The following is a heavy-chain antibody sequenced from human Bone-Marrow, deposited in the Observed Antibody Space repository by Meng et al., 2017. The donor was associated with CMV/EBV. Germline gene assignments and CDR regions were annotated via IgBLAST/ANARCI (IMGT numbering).Heavy chain of an antibody. Sequence: ASVKVSCKASGYTFSSYGISWVRQAPGQGLEWMGWISAYNGNTNYAQKLQGRVTMTRDTSISTAYMELSRLRSDDTAVYYCARDRQLFDYWGQGTLVTVSS. D-gene: IGHD6-13*01. CDR2: ISAYNGNT. V-gene: IGHV1-18*01. J-gene: IGHJ4*02. CDR1: GYTFSSYG. CDR3: ARDRQLFDY.